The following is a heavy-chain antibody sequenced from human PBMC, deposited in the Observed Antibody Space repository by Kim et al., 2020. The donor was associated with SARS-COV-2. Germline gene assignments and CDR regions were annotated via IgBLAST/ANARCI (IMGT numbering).Heavy chain of an antibody. Sequence: SVKVSCKASGGTFSSYAISWVRQAPGQGLERMGGIIPIFGTANYVQKFQGRATITADEPTSTAYMELSSLRSEDTAVYYCAPQYCSSTSCLDYWGQGTLVTVSS. CDR2: IIPIFGTA. V-gene: IGHV1-69*13. D-gene: IGHD2-2*01. CDR3: APQYCSSTSCLDY. J-gene: IGHJ4*02. CDR1: GGTFSSYA.